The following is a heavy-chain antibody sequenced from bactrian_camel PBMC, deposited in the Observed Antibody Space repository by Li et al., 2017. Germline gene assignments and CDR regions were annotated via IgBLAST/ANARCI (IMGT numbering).Heavy chain of an antibody. V-gene: IGHV3S1*01. D-gene: IGHD2*01. CDR3: AKALGGGNYYTGEYNY. J-gene: IGHJ4*01. CDR1: GFIFSNNW. Sequence: VQLVESGGGLVQPGGSLTLSCAASGFIFSNNWMHWVRQAPGKGLEWVSTIYTGDGRTKSADSVKGRFTMSRDNAKNMLYLQMNNLKSEDTALYYCAKALGGGNYYTGEYNYWGQGTQVTVS. CDR2: IYTGDGRT.